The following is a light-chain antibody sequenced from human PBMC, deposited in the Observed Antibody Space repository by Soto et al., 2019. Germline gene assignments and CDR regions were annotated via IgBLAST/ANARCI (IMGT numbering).Light chain of an antibody. CDR1: QDVSIS. Sequence: MLTQSTATLSLSPGDRAILSCRASQDVSISLDWYQQKPGQAPRLLIYDASNRAAGIPDRFSGSGSGTDFTLTLSSLEPEEFAVYYCLQRASWRSFGQGTKLEIK. V-gene: IGKV3D-11*01. CDR3: LQRASWRS. J-gene: IGKJ2*01. CDR2: DAS.